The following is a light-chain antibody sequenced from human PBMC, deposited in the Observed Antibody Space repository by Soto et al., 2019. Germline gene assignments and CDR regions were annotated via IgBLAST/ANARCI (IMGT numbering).Light chain of an antibody. J-gene: IGLJ1*01. Sequence: CVLTQPRSVSGSPGQSVTISFTGTSSDVGVYNYVSWYQQYPGKAPKIMIYDVSKRPSGVPDRFSGSKSDNTASLTISGLQAEDEADYYCCSYAGSYTFVFGIGTKVTVL. V-gene: IGLV2-11*01. CDR2: DVS. CDR3: CSYAGSYTFV. CDR1: SSDVGVYNY.